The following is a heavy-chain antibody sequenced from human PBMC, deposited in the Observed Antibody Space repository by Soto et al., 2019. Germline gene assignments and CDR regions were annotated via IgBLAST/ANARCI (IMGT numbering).Heavy chain of an antibody. V-gene: IGHV1-18*04. CDR3: ARDRGYYDSSGFPRGMDV. Sequence: ASVKVSCKASGYTFTSYGISWVRQAPGQGLEWMGWISAYNGNTNYAQKLQGRATMTTDTSTSTAYMELRSLRSDDTAVYYCARDRGYYDSSGFPRGMDVWGQGTTVTVSS. D-gene: IGHD3-22*01. J-gene: IGHJ6*02. CDR2: ISAYNGNT. CDR1: GYTFTSYG.